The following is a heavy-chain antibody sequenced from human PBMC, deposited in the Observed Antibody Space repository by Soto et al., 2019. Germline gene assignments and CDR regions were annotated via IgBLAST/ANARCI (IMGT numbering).Heavy chain of an antibody. V-gene: IGHV3-11*06. D-gene: IGHD3-22*01. J-gene: IGHJ5*01. Sequence: QVQLVESGGGLVKPGGSLRLSCAASGFNFSDYYMTWIRQAPGKGLEWISYISSSSRDTEYADSVKGRFMISRDNAKRSMSLQMNSLRVEDTAVYYCARWLEVLTTSDSWGQGILVIVSS. CDR3: ARWLEVLTTSDS. CDR2: ISSSSRDT. CDR1: GFNFSDYY.